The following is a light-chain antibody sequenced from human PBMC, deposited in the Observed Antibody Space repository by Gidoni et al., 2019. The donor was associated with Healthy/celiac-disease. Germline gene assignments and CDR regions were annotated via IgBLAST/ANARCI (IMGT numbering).Light chain of an antibody. V-gene: IGLV1-40*01. CDR3: QSYDSSLSGSKV. J-gene: IGLJ3*02. CDR1: SSNTGAGYD. CDR2: GNS. Sequence: QSVLTQPPSVSGPPGQRVPISCTGSSSNTGAGYDVHWYQQLPGTAPKLLIYGNSNRPSGVPDRFSGSKSGTSASLAITGLQAEDEADYYCQSYDSSLSGSKVFGGGTKLTVL.